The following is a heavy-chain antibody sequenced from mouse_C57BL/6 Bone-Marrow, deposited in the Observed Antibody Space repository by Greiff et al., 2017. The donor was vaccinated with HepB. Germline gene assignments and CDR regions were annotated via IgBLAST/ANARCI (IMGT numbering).Heavy chain of an antibody. Sequence: VQLQQPGAELVKPGASVQLSCKASGYTFTSYWMHWVKQRPGQGLAWIGMIHPNSGSTNYNEKFKSTATLTVDKSSRTAYMQRSSLTSEDSAVYYCARKGTRRYYFDYWGQGTTRTVSS. V-gene: IGHV1-64*01. CDR2: IHPNSGST. CDR3: ARKGTRRYYFDY. CDR1: GYTFTSYW. J-gene: IGHJ2*01.